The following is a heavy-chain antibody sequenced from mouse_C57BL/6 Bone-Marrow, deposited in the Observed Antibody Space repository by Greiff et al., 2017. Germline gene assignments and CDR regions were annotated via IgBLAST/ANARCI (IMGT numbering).Heavy chain of an antibody. CDR1: GFSLTSYG. D-gene: IGHD1-1*01. CDR3: ARRFYGYYAMDY. J-gene: IGHJ4*01. CDR2: IWSGGST. Sequence: VQRVESGPGLVQPSQSLSITCTVSGFSLTSYGVHWVRQSPGKGLEWLGVIWSGGSTDYNAAFISRLSISKDNSKSQVFFKMNSLQADDTAIYYCARRFYGYYAMDYWGQGTSVTVSS. V-gene: IGHV2-2*01.